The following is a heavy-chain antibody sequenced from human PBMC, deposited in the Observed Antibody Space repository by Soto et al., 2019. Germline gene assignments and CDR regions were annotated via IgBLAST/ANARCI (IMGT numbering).Heavy chain of an antibody. CDR3: ARQAKIGDRSQFYFDS. CDR2: ISYNGRNK. J-gene: IGHJ4*02. Sequence: GGSLRLSCAASGFTFSFYAMHWVRQAPGKGLEWVAVISYNGRNKHYVDSVKGRFTISRDNSQDTLYLQMDSLRPDDTGVYYCARQAKIGDRSQFYFDSWGQGTLVTVSS. D-gene: IGHD3-16*01. CDR1: GFTFSFYA. V-gene: IGHV3-30*04.